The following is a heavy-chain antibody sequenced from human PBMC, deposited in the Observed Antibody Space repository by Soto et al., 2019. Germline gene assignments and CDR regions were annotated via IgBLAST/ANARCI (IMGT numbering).Heavy chain of an antibody. V-gene: IGHV4-31*03. CDR3: AREVYHPRYYMDV. D-gene: IGHD2-2*01. CDR2: IYYSGST. Sequence: SETLSLTCTVSGVSISSGGYYWSWIRQHPGKGLEWIGYIYYSGSTYYNPSLKSRVTISVGTSKNQFSLKLSSVTAADTAVDYWAREVYHPRYYMDVWGKVTTVTV. CDR1: GVSISSGGYY. J-gene: IGHJ6*03.